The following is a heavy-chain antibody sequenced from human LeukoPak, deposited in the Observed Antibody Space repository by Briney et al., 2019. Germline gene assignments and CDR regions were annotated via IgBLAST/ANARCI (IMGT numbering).Heavy chain of an antibody. Sequence: PGGSLRLSCAASGFTFGDYAMHWVRQAPGKGLEWVSLISWDGGNIYYADSMKGRFTISRDNSKNSLYLQMNSLRPEDSAFYYCAKAAIRYTTRWNNFDYWGQGTLVTVSS. J-gene: IGHJ4*02. CDR3: AKAAIRYTTRWNNFDY. D-gene: IGHD2-2*02. V-gene: IGHV3-43D*03. CDR1: GFTFGDYA. CDR2: ISWDGGNI.